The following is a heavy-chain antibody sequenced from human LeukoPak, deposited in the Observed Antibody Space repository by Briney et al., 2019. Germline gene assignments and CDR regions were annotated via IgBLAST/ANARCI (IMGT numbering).Heavy chain of an antibody. V-gene: IGHV3-7*01. D-gene: IGHD4-17*01. CDR2: IKQDGSER. CDR1: GFTFTRYW. Sequence: GGSLRLSCAASGFTFTRYWMSWFRQAPGKGLEGVANIKQDGSERHYVDSVKGRFTISRDNARNSVYLQMNSLSDDDTAVYYCARDGDYIMPPFDYWGQGILVTVSS. CDR3: ARDGDYIMPPFDY. J-gene: IGHJ4*02.